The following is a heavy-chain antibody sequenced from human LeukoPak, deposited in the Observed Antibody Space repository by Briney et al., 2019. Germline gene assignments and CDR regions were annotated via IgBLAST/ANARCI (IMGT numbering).Heavy chain of an antibody. CDR3: AKDFRAKSGSGSYGWFDP. CDR1: GFTFSSYG. V-gene: IGHV3-30*02. Sequence: QPGGSLRLSCAASGFTFSSYGMHWVRQAPGKGLEWVAFIRYDGSNKYYADSVKGRFTISRDNSKNTLYLQMNSLRADDTAVYYCAKDFRAKSGSGSYGWFDPWGQGTLVTVSS. CDR2: IRYDGSNK. D-gene: IGHD3-10*01. J-gene: IGHJ5*02.